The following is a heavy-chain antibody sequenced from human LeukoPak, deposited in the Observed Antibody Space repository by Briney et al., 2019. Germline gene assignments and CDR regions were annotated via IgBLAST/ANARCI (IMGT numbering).Heavy chain of an antibody. D-gene: IGHD3-3*01. CDR1: GYTFTGYY. Sequence: ASVKVSCKASGYTFTGYYMHWVRQAPGQGLEWMGWINPNSGGTNYAQKFQGRVTMTRDTSISTAYMELSRLRSDDTAVYYCALVWSGYKYYFDYWGQGTLVTVSS. CDR2: INPNSGGT. V-gene: IGHV1-2*02. CDR3: ALVWSGYKYYFDY. J-gene: IGHJ4*02.